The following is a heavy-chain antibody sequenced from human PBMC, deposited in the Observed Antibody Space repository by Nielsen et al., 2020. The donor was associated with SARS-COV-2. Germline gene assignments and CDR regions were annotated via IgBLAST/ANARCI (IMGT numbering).Heavy chain of an antibody. CDR3: AKGKAVAGVDLDY. D-gene: IGHD6-19*01. V-gene: IGHV3-23*01. Sequence: GALKISCAASGFRFTSYTMNWVRQAPGKGLEWVATIIDNGISTYYADSVKGRFTVSRDNYKNTLYLQMNSLRVEDTAIYYCAKGKAVAGVDLDYWGQGTLVTVSS. CDR2: IIDNGIST. CDR1: GFRFTSYT. J-gene: IGHJ4*02.